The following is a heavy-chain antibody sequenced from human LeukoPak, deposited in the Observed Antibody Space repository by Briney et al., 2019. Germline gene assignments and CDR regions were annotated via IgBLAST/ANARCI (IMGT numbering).Heavy chain of an antibody. Sequence: GASVKVSCKASGYTFTSYGIIWVRQATGQGLEWMGWMNPNSGNTGYAQKFQGRVTMTRNTSISTAYMELSSLRSEDTVVYYCARAEVWYSSGWSAYWGQGTLDTVSS. CDR1: GYTFTSYG. D-gene: IGHD6-19*01. CDR3: ARAEVWYSSGWSAY. V-gene: IGHV1-8*02. J-gene: IGHJ4*02. CDR2: MNPNSGNT.